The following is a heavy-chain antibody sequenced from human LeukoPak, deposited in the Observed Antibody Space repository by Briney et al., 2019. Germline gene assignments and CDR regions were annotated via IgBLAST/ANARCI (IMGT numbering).Heavy chain of an antibody. CDR2: ISGYNGNT. D-gene: IGHD3-16*01. V-gene: IGHV1-18*01. Sequence: GASVKVSCKTSRYTFARYGVSWVRQAPGQGLEWMGWISGYNGNTHYAQRFQGRVTITEDTSTDTAYMELTSLRSEDTAVYYCAAGPRGWFDPWGQGTLVTVSS. CDR1: RYTFARYG. J-gene: IGHJ5*02. CDR3: AAGPRGWFDP.